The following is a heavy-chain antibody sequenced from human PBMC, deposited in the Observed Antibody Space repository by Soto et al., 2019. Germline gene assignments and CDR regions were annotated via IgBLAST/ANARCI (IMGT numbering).Heavy chain of an antibody. Sequence: QVQLQESGPGLVKPSETLSLTCTVSGGSISSYYWSWIRQPPGKGLEWIGYIYYSGSTNYNPSLRSRVSIAEDTSKNQFSLKLSSVTAADTAVYYCARGGSGYNSSYYYGMDVWGQGTTVTVSS. D-gene: IGHD5-12*01. CDR3: ARGGSGYNSSYYYGMDV. CDR2: IYYSGST. V-gene: IGHV4-59*01. J-gene: IGHJ6*02. CDR1: GGSISSYY.